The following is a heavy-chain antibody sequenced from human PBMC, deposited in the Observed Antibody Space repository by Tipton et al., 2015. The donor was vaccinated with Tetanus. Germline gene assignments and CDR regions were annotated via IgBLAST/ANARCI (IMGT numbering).Heavy chain of an antibody. CDR3: AGMPVVTDAFDI. V-gene: IGHV3-53*01. D-gene: IGHD2-2*01. CDR2: IYNTGST. Sequence: QLVQSGGGLIQPGGSLKLSCAASGFTVSSDYMNWVHQAPGKGLEWVSIIYNTGSTYYADSVKGRFTISRDKAKNTLYLQMNILRAEDTAIYFCAGMPVVTDAFDIGGQGTMVTVSS. CDR1: GFTVSSDY. J-gene: IGHJ3*02.